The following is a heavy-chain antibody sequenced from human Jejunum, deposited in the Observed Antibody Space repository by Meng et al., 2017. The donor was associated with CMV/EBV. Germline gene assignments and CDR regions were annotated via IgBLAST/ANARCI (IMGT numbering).Heavy chain of an antibody. D-gene: IGHD5-18*01. CDR3: AKSLVDTAMDLDE. V-gene: IGHV3-23*01. CDR2: IDSSDRT. CDR1: GFTFSSFA. J-gene: IGHJ4*02. Sequence: SGFTFSSFAMKWVRQAPGKGLEWVSTIDSSDRTYYADSVRGRFTISRDNSMNTLHLQMNSLRAEDTAVYYCAKSLVDTAMDLDEWSQETLVTVSS.